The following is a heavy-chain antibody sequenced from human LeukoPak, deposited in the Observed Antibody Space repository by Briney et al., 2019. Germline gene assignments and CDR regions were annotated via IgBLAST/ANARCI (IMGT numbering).Heavy chain of an antibody. CDR2: ISNDGSDK. D-gene: IGHD6-19*01. Sequence: PGRSLRLSCAASGFTFNTYTMHWVRQAPGKGLEWVALISNDGSDKYYADSVTGRFTISRDNSMNTLYQQMDSLTVEDTALYYCARAWRGWAYYYYGMDVWGQGATVTVSS. V-gene: IGHV3-30-3*01. CDR3: ARAWRGWAYYYYGMDV. J-gene: IGHJ6*02. CDR1: GFTFNTYT.